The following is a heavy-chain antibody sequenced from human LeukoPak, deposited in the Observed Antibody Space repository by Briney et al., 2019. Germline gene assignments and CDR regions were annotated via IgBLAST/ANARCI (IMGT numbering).Heavy chain of an antibody. J-gene: IGHJ4*02. D-gene: IGHD6-13*01. V-gene: IGHV1-2*02. CDR1: GYAFTGYY. CDR2: INPNSGGT. CDR3: ARELNTGSSSNFDY. Sequence: ASVKVSCKASGYAFTGYYMHWVRQAPGQGLEWMGWINPNSGGTNYAQKFQGRVTMTRDTSISTAYMELSRLRSDDTAVYYCARELNTGSSSNFDYWGQGTLVTVSS.